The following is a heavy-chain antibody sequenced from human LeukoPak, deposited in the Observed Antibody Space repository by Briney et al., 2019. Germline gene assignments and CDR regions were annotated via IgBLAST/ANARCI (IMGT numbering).Heavy chain of an antibody. CDR3: ARGGRDYGDSNWFDP. D-gene: IGHD4-17*01. V-gene: IGHV4-34*01. CDR2: INHSGST. Sequence: KSSETLSLTCAVYGGSFSGYYWSWIRQPPGKGLEWIGEINHSGSTNYNPSLKSRVTISVDTSKNQFSLKLTSVTAADTAVYYCARGGRDYGDSNWFDPWGQGTLVTVSS. J-gene: IGHJ5*02. CDR1: GGSFSGYY.